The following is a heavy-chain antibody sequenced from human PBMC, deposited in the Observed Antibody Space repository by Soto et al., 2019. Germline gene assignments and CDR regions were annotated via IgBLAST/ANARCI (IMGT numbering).Heavy chain of an antibody. D-gene: IGHD3-22*01. J-gene: IGHJ4*02. CDR3: AKGPYDSSGYYSD. V-gene: IGHV3-30*18. CDR1: GFTFSSYG. CDR2: ISYDGSNK. Sequence: SLRLSCAASGFTFSSYGMHWVRQAPGKGLEWVAVISYDGSNKYYADSVKGRFTISRDNSKNTLYLQMNSLRAEDTAVYYCAKGPYDSSGYYSDWGQGTLVTVSS.